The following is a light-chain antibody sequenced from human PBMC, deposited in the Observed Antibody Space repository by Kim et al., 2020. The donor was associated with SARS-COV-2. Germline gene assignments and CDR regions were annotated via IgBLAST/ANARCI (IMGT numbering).Light chain of an antibody. CDR1: QSVSSN. CDR2: AAS. Sequence: VVMTQSPATLSASPGERVTLSCRASQSVSSNLAWYQQRPDQPPRLLISAASTGATGLPARFSGSGSGTEFTLTISSLQSEDFAVYYCQQSNIWPPTFGAGTKMDIK. J-gene: IGKJ3*01. CDR3: QQSNIWPPT. V-gene: IGKV3-15*01.